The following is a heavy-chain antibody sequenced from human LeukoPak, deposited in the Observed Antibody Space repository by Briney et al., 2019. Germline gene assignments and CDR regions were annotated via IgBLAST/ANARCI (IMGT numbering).Heavy chain of an antibody. D-gene: IGHD6-13*01. CDR1: GYTFTSYG. J-gene: IGHJ5*02. Sequence: GASVKVSCKASGYTFTSYGISWVRQAPGQGLEWMGWISAYNGNTNYAQKFQGRVTMTRNTSISTAYMELSSLRSEDTAVYYCARAPHRSGWYGKWFDPWGQGTLVTVSS. CDR2: ISAYNGNT. V-gene: IGHV1-18*01. CDR3: ARAPHRSGWYGKWFDP.